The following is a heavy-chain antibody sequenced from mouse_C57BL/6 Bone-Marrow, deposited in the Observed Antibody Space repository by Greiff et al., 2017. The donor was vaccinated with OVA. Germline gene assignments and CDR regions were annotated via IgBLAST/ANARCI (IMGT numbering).Heavy chain of an antibody. D-gene: IGHD2-2*01. V-gene: IGHV5-6*02. J-gene: IGHJ4*01. CDR1: GFTFSSYG. CDR3: ARRVVTTVYYAMDY. Sequence: EVKLMESGGDLVKPGGSLKLSCAASGFTFSSYGMSWVRQTPDKRLEWVATISSGGSYTYYPDSVKGRFTISRDNAKNTLYLQMSSLKSEDTARYYCARRVVTTVYYAMDYWGQGTSVTVSS. CDR2: ISSGGSYT.